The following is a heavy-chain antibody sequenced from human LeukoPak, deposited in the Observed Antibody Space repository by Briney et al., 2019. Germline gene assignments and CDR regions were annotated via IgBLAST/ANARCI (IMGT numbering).Heavy chain of an antibody. D-gene: IGHD2-2*01. Sequence: PGGSLRLSCAASGFTFSSYGMHWVRQAPGKGLEWVAFIRYDGSNKYYADSVKGRFTISRDNSKNTLYLQMNSLRAEDTAVYYCAKETDIVVVPAASYYFDYWGQGTLVTVSS. CDR1: GFTFSSYG. CDR2: IRYDGSNK. J-gene: IGHJ4*02. CDR3: AKETDIVVVPAASYYFDY. V-gene: IGHV3-30*02.